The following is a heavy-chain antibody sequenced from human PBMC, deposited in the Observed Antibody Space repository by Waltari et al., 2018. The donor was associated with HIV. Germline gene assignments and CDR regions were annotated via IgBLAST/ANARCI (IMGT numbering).Heavy chain of an antibody. J-gene: IGHJ6*02. Sequence: EVQLVESGGGVVRPGGSLRLSCAASGLTFDVFGMSWVRQAPGKGLEWVSAISWNGGGTGYADSVKGRFTISRDNAKNSLYLQMNSLRVEDTALYHCARKAVRGGYYGMDVWGQGTTVTVSS. V-gene: IGHV3-20*01. D-gene: IGHD3-10*01. CDR1: GLTFDVFG. CDR3: ARKAVRGGYYGMDV. CDR2: ISWNGGGT.